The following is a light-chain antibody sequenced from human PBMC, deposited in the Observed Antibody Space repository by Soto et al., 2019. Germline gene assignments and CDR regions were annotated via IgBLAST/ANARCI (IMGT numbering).Light chain of an antibody. Sequence: QSVLTQPPSVSAAPGQKVTISCSGRSSNIGNNNVFWYQQLPGTAPKLLIYDNNKRPSGIPARFSASKSGTSATLGITGLQTGDEADYYCGAWDGSLSGMVFGGGTKLTVL. CDR3: GAWDGSLSGMV. CDR1: SSNIGNNN. J-gene: IGLJ2*01. CDR2: DNN. V-gene: IGLV1-51*01.